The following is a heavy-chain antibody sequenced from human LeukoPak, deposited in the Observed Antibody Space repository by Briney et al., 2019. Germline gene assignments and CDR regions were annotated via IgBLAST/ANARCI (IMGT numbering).Heavy chain of an antibody. CDR3: ARAPITSPFYFDY. J-gene: IGHJ4*02. CDR2: INWSGGST. V-gene: IGHV3-20*04. CDR1: GFALDAHG. Sequence: GGSLRLSCTASGFALDAHGMSWVRQVPGKGLEWVSGINWSGGSTGYADPLRGRFTISRDNAKNSLYLQMDSLRAEDTALYYCARAPITSPFYFDYWGQGTLVTVSS. D-gene: IGHD2-2*01.